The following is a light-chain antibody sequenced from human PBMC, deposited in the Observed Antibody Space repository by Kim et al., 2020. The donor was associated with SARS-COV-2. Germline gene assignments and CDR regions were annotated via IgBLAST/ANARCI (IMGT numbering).Light chain of an antibody. CDR2: KTS. V-gene: IGKV1-5*03. CDR1: QSFSSW. CDR3: QQYNNFPIT. Sequence: GDRVTITCRASQSFSSWLAWYQQKPGKVPKLLIYKTSILESGVPSRFSGSGSGTEFTLTISSLQPDDFVTYYCQQYNNFPITFGQGTRLEIK. J-gene: IGKJ5*01.